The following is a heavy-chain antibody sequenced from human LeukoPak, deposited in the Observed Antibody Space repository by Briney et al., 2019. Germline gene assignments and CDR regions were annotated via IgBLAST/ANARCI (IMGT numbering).Heavy chain of an antibody. CDR3: ARAATTLPTDY. J-gene: IGHJ4*02. CDR2: INTDGSST. V-gene: IGHV3-74*01. D-gene: IGHD4-17*01. Sequence: GGSLRLSCAASGFTFSSYWMHWVRQAPGKGLVWVSRINTDGSSTSYADSVKGRFTISRDNAKNTLYLQMNSLRAEDTAVYYCARAATTLPTDYWGQGTLVTVSS. CDR1: GFTFSSYW.